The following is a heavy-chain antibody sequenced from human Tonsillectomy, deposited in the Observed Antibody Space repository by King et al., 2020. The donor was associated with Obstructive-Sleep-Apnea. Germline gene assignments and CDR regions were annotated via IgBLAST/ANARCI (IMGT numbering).Heavy chain of an antibody. CDR3: ASAAPQVQFDY. D-gene: IGHD6-13*01. J-gene: IGHJ4*02. CDR1: GCSISSYY. V-gene: IGHV4-59*08. CDR2: IYYSVYI. Sequence: VQLQESGPGLVKPSETLSLTCTVSGCSISSYYWTCIRQSPGKGLVWIGNIYYSVYINYNPSPRSRVTISVDTSKNRFSLKLNSGTAADTAVYYGASAAPQVQFDYWGQGTLVTVSS.